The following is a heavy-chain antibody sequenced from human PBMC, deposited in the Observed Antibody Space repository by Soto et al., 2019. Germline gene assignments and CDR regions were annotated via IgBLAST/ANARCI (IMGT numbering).Heavy chain of an antibody. J-gene: IGHJ4*02. Sequence: GGSLRLSCAASGFTFSSYGMHWVRQALGKGLEWVAVIWYDGSNKYYADSVKGRFTISRDNSKNTLYLQMNSLRAEDTAVYYCAREREVGWIFGVAKMEGPFDYWGQGTLVTVSS. CDR2: IWYDGSNK. V-gene: IGHV3-33*01. D-gene: IGHD3-3*01. CDR3: AREREVGWIFGVAKMEGPFDY. CDR1: GFTFSSYG.